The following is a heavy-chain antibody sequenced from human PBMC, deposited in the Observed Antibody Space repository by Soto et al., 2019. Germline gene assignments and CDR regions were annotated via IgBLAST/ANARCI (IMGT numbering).Heavy chain of an antibody. CDR1: GFTFSSYW. D-gene: IGHD1-26*01. J-gene: IGHJ4*02. CDR2: IKQDGSEK. Sequence: PGGSLRLSCAASGFTFSSYWMSWVRQAPGKGLEWVANIKQDGSEKYYVDSVKGRFTISRDNAKNSLYLQMNSLRAEDTAVYYCAKDSRGQVGATGYWGQGTLVTVSS. V-gene: IGHV3-7*05. CDR3: AKDSRGQVGATGY.